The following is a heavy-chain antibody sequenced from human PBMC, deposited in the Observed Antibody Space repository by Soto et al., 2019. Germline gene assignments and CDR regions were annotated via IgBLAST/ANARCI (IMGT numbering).Heavy chain of an antibody. CDR3: ARDLRGGGSYRGWYFDL. J-gene: IGHJ2*01. CDR1: GGSISSYY. Sequence: QVQLQESGPGLVKPSETLSLTSTVSGGSISSYYWSWIRQPPGKGLEWIGYIYYSGSTNYNPSLKSRGTISVDTSQNHFSLKLSSVTASDTAVYYCARDLRGGGSYRGWYFDLWGRGTLVTVSS. D-gene: IGHD1-26*01. V-gene: IGHV4-59*01. CDR2: IYYSGST.